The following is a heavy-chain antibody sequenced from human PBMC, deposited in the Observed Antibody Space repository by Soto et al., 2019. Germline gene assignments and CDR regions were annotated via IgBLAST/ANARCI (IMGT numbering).Heavy chain of an antibody. CDR2: IYYSGSTT. CDR1: GGSIDSFY. J-gene: IGHJ6*02. V-gene: IGHV4-59*01. CDR3: ARPFLGIGYLPEFRAGMDV. D-gene: IGHD3-3*01. Sequence: QMQLQESGPGLVKPSETLSRTCTVSGGSIDSFYWSWIRQFPGKGMEWIGYIYYSGSTTNYNPSRKSSATLSVDTSKNQFSLKLSSMTAADTAVYYCARPFLGIGYLPEFRAGMDVWGPGTTVIVSS.